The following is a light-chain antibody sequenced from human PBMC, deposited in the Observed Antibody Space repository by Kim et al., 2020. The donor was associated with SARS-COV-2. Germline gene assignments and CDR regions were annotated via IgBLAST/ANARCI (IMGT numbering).Light chain of an antibody. CDR1: QTVTGR. CDR3: QQYHNYYT. Sequence: SVSPGERATLTCRASQTVTGRLAWYQQKSGQAPRLVMYDVSTRASGIQARFSGSGSGTEFTLTISSLESEDFAVYYCQQYHNYYTFGQGTKVDIK. CDR2: DVS. J-gene: IGKJ2*01. V-gene: IGKV3-15*01.